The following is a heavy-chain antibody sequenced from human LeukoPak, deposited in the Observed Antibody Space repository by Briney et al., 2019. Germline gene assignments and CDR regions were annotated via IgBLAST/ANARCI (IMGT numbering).Heavy chain of an antibody. V-gene: IGHV4-4*09. J-gene: IGHJ4*02. CDR1: GGSISSYY. CDR2: IYTSGST. CDR3: ARRQTYFDY. Sequence: SETLSLTCTVSGGSISSYYWSWIRQPPGKGLEWIGYIYTSGSTNYNPSLKSRVTISVDTSKNQFSLKLSSVTAADTAVYYCARRQTYFDYWGQGTLVTVSS.